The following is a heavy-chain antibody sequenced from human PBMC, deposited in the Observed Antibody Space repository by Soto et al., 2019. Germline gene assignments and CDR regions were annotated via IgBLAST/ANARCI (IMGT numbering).Heavy chain of an antibody. V-gene: IGHV4-39*07. D-gene: IGHD3-10*01. Sequence: ETLSLTCTVSGGSISSSSYYWGWIRQPPGKGLEWIGSIYYSGSTYYNPSLKSRVTMSVDTSKNQFSLKLSSVTAADTAVYYCARGNSGRLDYYGMDVWGQGTTVTVSS. J-gene: IGHJ6*02. CDR3: ARGNSGRLDYYGMDV. CDR2: IYYSGST. CDR1: GGSISSSSYY.